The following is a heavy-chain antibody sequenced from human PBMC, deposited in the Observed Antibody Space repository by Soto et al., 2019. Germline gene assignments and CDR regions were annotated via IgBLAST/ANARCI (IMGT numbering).Heavy chain of an antibody. CDR1: AFSLSTGGVG. Sequence: QITLKESGPTLVKPTQTLTLTCTFSAFSLSTGGVGVGWIRQPPGKALEWLALIYWDDDKRYSPSLRSRLTITKDTSKNLVVLTMTNMDPVDTATYYCIQSRCGGDCLQSYASYYYYGMDVWGQGTPVTVSS. D-gene: IGHD2-21*02. J-gene: IGHJ6*02. CDR3: IQSRCGGDCLQSYASYYYYGMDV. CDR2: IYWDDDK. V-gene: IGHV2-5*02.